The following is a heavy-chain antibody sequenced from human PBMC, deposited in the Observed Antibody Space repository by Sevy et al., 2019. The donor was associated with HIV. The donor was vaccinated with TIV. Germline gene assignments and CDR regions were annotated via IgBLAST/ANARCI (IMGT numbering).Heavy chain of an antibody. D-gene: IGHD3-10*01. V-gene: IGHV3-23*01. CDR3: AKTGDNSMVRGAYYYYGMDV. CDR2: ISDRGGST. J-gene: IGHJ6*02. Sequence: GGSLRLSCAASGFTFSIYVMSWVRQAPGKGLEWVSDISDRGGSTYYADSVQGRFTISRDNSENTLYLQMNSLRADDTAVYYCAKTGDNSMVRGAYYYYGMDVWGQGTTVTVSS. CDR1: GFTFSIYV.